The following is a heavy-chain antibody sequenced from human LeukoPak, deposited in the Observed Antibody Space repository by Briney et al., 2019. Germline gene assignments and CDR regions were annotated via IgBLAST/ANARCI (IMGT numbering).Heavy chain of an antibody. CDR3: ARTMMEGEARAFDI. J-gene: IGHJ3*02. Sequence: GGSLRLSCAASGFTFSSYDMHWVRQATGKGLEWVSAIGTAGDTYYPGSVKGRFTISRENAKNSLYLQMNSLRAGDTAVYYCARTMMEGEARAFDIWGQGTMVTVPS. V-gene: IGHV3-13*01. CDR1: GFTFSSYD. D-gene: IGHD3-22*01. CDR2: IGTAGDT.